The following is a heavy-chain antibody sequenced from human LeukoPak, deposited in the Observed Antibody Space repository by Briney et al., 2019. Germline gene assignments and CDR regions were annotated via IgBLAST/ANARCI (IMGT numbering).Heavy chain of an antibody. Sequence: PGGSLRLSCAASGFTFSSYAMSWVRQAPGKGLEWVAAISAGGDSTYYADSVKGRFTISRDNSKNTLYLQMNSLRVEGTAVFYCAKFSSPQIRFLEWLFSDWGQGTLVTVSS. CDR3: AKFSSPQIRFLEWLFSD. CDR1: GFTFSSYA. V-gene: IGHV3-23*01. D-gene: IGHD3-3*01. J-gene: IGHJ4*02. CDR2: ISAGGDST.